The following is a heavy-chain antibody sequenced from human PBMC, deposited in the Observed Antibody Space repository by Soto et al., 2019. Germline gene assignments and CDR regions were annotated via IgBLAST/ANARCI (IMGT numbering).Heavy chain of an antibody. CDR3: ARDAVSTIGDFDY. CDR2: INPNSGAT. D-gene: IGHD5-12*01. J-gene: IGHJ4*02. V-gene: IGHV1-2*02. CDR1: GYSFIGYY. Sequence: QVQLVQSEPEVTKPGASVKVSCKASGYSFIGYYLHWIRQAPGQGLEWMGWINPNSGATNQAQKFQGRVTMARDRSITTAYLELSRLASDDTAIYFCARDAVSTIGDFDYWGQGTLVTVSS.